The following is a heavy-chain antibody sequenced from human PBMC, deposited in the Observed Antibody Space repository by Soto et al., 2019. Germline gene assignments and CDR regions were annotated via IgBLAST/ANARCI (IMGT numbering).Heavy chain of an antibody. CDR1: GGSIRSNNW. V-gene: IGHV4-4*02. D-gene: IGHD6-13*01. CDR2: IFHSGST. J-gene: IGHJ6*02. Sequence: PSETLSLTCAVSGGSIRSNNWWSWVRQPPGKGLEWIGEIFHSGSTNYNPSLKTRVTISVDKSKNQFSLKLSSVTAADTAVYYCAREGVSSSWYNYYGMDVWGQGTTVT. CDR3: AREGVSSSWYNYYGMDV.